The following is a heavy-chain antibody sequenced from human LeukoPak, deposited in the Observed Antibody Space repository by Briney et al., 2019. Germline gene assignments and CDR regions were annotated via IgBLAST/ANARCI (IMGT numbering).Heavy chain of an antibody. J-gene: IGHJ4*02. CDR2: ICYGGST. CDR1: GGSISSADYC. CDR3: AREIMRQFDY. Sequence: SQTLSLTCTVSGGSISSADYCWSWIRQPPGKGLEWIGYICYGGSTDYNPSLKSRVTISVDTSKNQFSLKLSSVTAADTAVYYCAREIMRQFDYWGQGTLVTVSS. V-gene: IGHV4-30-4*08.